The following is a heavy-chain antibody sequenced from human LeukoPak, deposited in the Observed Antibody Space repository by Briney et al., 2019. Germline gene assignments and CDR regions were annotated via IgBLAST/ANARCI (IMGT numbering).Heavy chain of an antibody. J-gene: IGHJ6*04. CDR3: AKDGSKSSSLYYYYYGMDV. V-gene: IGHV3-23*01. CDR2: ISSSGGST. CDR1: GFTFSSYA. D-gene: IGHD6-13*01. Sequence: GGSLRLSCAVSGFTFSSYALSWIRQAPGQGLDWVSAISSSGGSTYYSDSAKGRFTISRDNSKNTLYLQMNSLRAEDTAVYYGAKDGSKSSSLYYYYYGMDVWGKGTTVTVSS.